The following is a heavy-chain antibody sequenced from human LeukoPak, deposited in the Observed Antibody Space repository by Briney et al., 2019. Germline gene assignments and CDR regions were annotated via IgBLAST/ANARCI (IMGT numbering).Heavy chain of an antibody. Sequence: GSLRLSCAASGFTFSSYSMNWVRQAPGKGLEWIGEINHSGSTNYNPSLKSRVTISVDTSKNQFSLKLSSVTAADTAVYYCARGHDSSGYYYHGWGQGTLVTVSS. V-gene: IGHV4-34*01. D-gene: IGHD3-22*01. J-gene: IGHJ4*02. CDR3: ARGHDSSGYYYHG. CDR2: INHSGST. CDR1: GFTFSSYS.